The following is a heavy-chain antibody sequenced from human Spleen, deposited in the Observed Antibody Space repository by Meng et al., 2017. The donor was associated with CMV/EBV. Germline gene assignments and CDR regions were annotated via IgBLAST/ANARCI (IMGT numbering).Heavy chain of an antibody. Sequence: SSASVNWGRQAAGKGLEWVSAISSGSSYINYEDSVKVRFTISRDNAKNSMFLQMTRLRAEDTAVYYCARAANYYDSSQMYYFDYWGRGTLVTVSS. CDR1: SSAS. CDR3: ARAANYYDSSQMYYFDY. J-gene: IGHJ4*02. D-gene: IGHD3-10*01. CDR2: ISSGSSYI. V-gene: IGHV3-21*01.